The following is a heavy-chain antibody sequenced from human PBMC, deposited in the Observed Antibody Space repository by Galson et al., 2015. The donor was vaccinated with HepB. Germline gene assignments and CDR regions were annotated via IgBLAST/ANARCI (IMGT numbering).Heavy chain of an antibody. V-gene: IGHV1-69*10. Sequence: SVKASCKASGGTFSTYAISWVRQAPGQGLEWMGGIIPFLGVPNYAQNFQGRVTITADKSTSTAYMELSSLRSEDTAMYYCAISDPYYYYYMDVWGKGTTVTVSS. CDR2: IIPFLGVP. CDR1: GGTFSTYA. J-gene: IGHJ6*03. CDR3: AISDPYYYYYMDV.